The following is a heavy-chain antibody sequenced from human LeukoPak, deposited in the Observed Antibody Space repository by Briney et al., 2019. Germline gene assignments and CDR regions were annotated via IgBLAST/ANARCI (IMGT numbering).Heavy chain of an antibody. Sequence: SETLSLTCTVSGASISSYYWSWIRQPPGKGLEWIGYIYSSGSTQYNPSLKSRVTISVDTSKNQFSLSLRSVTAADTAVYYCARKPYYGSGGAVDYWGQGTLVTVSS. J-gene: IGHJ4*02. CDR2: IYSSGST. V-gene: IGHV4-59*08. CDR3: ARKPYYGSGGAVDY. CDR1: GASISSYY. D-gene: IGHD3-10*01.